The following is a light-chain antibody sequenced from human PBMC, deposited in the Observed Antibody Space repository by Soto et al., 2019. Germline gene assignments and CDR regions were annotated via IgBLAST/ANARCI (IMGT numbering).Light chain of an antibody. Sequence: EIVLTQSPGTLSMSPGERATLSCRAIQSVSNNYLAWYQQKPGQAPRLLMYGISRRATGIPDRFSGSGSGTDFTLTISRLEPEDFAVYYCQQYGSSLTWTFGQGTKVDIK. V-gene: IGKV3-20*01. CDR3: QQYGSSLTWT. CDR2: GIS. J-gene: IGKJ1*01. CDR1: QSVSNNY.